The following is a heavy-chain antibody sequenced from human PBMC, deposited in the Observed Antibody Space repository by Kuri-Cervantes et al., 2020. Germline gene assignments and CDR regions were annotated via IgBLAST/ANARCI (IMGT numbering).Heavy chain of an antibody. D-gene: IGHD6-13*01. J-gene: IGHJ6*02. CDR3: ASRGTDSSWYRNPYYYYYYGMDV. CDR2: ISSSSSYI. Sequence: GESLKISCAASGFTFSSYSMNWVRQAPGKGLEWVSSISSSSSYIYYADSVKGRFTISRDNAKNSLYLQMNSLRAEDTAAYYCASRGTDSSWYRNPYYYYYYGMDVWGQGTTVTVSS. CDR1: GFTFSSYS. V-gene: IGHV3-21*04.